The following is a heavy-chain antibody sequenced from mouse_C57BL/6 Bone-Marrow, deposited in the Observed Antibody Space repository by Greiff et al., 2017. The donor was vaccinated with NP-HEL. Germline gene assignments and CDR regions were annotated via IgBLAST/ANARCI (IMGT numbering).Heavy chain of an antibody. Sequence: VQVVESGPGLVAPSQSLSITCTVSGFSLTSYGVHWVRQPPGKGLEWLVVIWSDGSTTYNSALKSRLSISKDNSKSQVFLKMNSLQTDDTAMYYCARDRGSSLYAMDYWGQGTSVTVSS. CDR2: IWSDGST. CDR1: GFSLTSYG. V-gene: IGHV2-6*03. J-gene: IGHJ4*01. CDR3: ARDRGSSLYAMDY. D-gene: IGHD1-1*01.